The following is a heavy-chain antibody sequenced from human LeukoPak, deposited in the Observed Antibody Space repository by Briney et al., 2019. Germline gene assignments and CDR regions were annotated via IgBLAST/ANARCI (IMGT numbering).Heavy chain of an antibody. J-gene: IGHJ3*02. V-gene: IGHV5-51*01. CDR3: ARVRSGDYSEDAFDI. Sequence: GESLKISCKDSGYSFASSWIGWVRQMPGKGLDWMGIIYPGDSDSRYSASFQGQVTISADKSIRTAYLQWSSLKASDTAMYYCARVRSGDYSEDAFDIWGQGTMVTVSS. CDR1: GYSFASSW. D-gene: IGHD1-26*01. CDR2: IYPGDSDS.